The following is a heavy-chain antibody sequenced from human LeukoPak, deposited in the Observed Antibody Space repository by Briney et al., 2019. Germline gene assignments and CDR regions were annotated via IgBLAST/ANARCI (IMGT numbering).Heavy chain of an antibody. Sequence: SETLSLTCTVSGGSISSYYWSWIRQPPGKGLEWIGYIYYSGSTNYNPSLKSRVTISVDTSKNHFSLKLSSVTAADTAVYYCARLRGGDYSSYNWFDPWGQGTLVTVSS. D-gene: IGHD2-21*02. J-gene: IGHJ5*02. V-gene: IGHV4-59*01. CDR3: ARLRGGDYSSYNWFDP. CDR1: GGSISSYY. CDR2: IYYSGST.